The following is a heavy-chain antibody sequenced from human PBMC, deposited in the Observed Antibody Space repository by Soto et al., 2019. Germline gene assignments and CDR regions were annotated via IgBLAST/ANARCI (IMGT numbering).Heavy chain of an antibody. Sequence: QVQLVESGGGVVQPGRSLRLSCAASGFTFSSYAMHWVRQAPGKGLEWVAVISYDGSNKYYADSVKGRFTISRDNSKNTXYXXMNSLRAEDTAVYYCARTVADILTGYYFAFDIWGQGTMVTVSS. D-gene: IGHD3-9*01. CDR3: ARTVADILTGYYFAFDI. CDR2: ISYDGSNK. CDR1: GFTFSSYA. J-gene: IGHJ3*02. V-gene: IGHV3-30-3*01.